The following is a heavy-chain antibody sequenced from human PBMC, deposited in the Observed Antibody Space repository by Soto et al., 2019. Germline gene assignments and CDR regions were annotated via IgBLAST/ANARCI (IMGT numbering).Heavy chain of an antibody. V-gene: IGHV1-3*01. CDR1: GYTFTSYA. J-gene: IGHJ5*02. CDR3: ARGLRHLVVPAGWFDP. CDR2: INAGNGNT. D-gene: IGHD2-2*01. Sequence: ASVKVSCKASGYTFTSYAMHWVRQAPGQRLEWMGWINAGNGNTKYSQKFQGRVTITRDTSASTAYMELSSLRSEDTAVYYCARGLRHLVVPAGWFDPWGQGTLVTVSS.